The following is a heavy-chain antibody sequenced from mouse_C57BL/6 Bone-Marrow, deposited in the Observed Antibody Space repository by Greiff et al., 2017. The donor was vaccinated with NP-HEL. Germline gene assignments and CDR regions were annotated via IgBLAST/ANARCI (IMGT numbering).Heavy chain of an antibody. CDR2: IDPEDGET. V-gene: IGHV14-2*01. CDR3: ARSDGYLAY. J-gene: IGHJ3*01. CDR1: GFNIKDYY. D-gene: IGHD2-3*01. Sequence: EVQLQQSGAELVKPGASVKLSCTASGFNIKDYYMHWVKQRTEQGLEWIGRIDPEDGETKYAPNFQGKATITADTSSNTAYLQLSSLTSEDTAVYYCARSDGYLAYWGQGTLVTVSA.